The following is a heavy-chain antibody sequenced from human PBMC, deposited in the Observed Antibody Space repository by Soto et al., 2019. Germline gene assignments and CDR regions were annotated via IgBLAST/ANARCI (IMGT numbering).Heavy chain of an antibody. CDR3: ARDLPSIAAAGTVSTSNWFDP. J-gene: IGHJ5*02. V-gene: IGHV1-69*04. D-gene: IGHD6-13*01. CDR2: IIPILGIA. CDR1: GGTFSSYT. Sequence: ASVKVSCKASGGTFSSYTISWVRQAPGQGLEWMGRIIPILGIANYAQKFQGRVTITADKSTSTAYMELSSLRSEDTAVYYCARDLPSIAAAGTVSTSNWFDPWGQGTLVTVSS.